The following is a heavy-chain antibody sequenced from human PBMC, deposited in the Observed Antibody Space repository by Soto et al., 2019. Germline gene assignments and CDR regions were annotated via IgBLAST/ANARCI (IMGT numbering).Heavy chain of an antibody. CDR3: ATASVYDFENINYYRDAFDT. J-gene: IGHJ3*02. CDR2: IYPDDSDI. D-gene: IGHD3-22*01. V-gene: IGHV5-51*01. Sequence: PGESLKISYKASGYSFSFYWIGWVRQMPGKGLEWMAIIYPDDSDIRYSPSFEAHVTISADKSTSTAFLQWSSLKASDTAMYYCATASVYDFENINYYRDAFDTWGQGTLVTVSS. CDR1: GYSFSFYW.